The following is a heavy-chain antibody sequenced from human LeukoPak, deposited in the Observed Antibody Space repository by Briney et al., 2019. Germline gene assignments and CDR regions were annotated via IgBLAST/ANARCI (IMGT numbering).Heavy chain of an antibody. CDR3: ASGVMYYDSSGRNY. J-gene: IGHJ4*02. Sequence: GSLRLSCAASGFPFSNSEMNWVRQAPGKGLEWVSYISNDGNTIYYADSVKGRFTVSRDNAKNSGYLQMNSLRAEDTAVYYCASGVMYYDSSGRNYWGQGTLVTVSS. CDR2: ISNDGNTI. CDR1: GFPFSNSE. V-gene: IGHV3-48*03. D-gene: IGHD3-22*01.